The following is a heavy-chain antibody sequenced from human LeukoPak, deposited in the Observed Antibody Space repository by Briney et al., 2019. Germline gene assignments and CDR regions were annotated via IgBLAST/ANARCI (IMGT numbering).Heavy chain of an antibody. J-gene: IGHJ4*02. D-gene: IGHD4-17*01. V-gene: IGHV1-46*01. CDR1: GYTFTSYH. Sequence: ASVKVSCKASGYTFTSYHINWVRQAPGQGLEWMGIINPSGGSTSYAQKFQGRVTMTRDTSTSTVYMELSSLRSEDTAVYYCARIYGKSCDYWGQGTLVTVSS. CDR3: ARIYGKSCDY. CDR2: INPSGGST.